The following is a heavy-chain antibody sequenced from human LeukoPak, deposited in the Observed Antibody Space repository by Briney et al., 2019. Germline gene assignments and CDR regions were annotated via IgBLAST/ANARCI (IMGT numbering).Heavy chain of an antibody. Sequence: SVKVSCKASGGTFSSYAISWVRQAPGQGLEWMGGIIPIFGTANYAQKFQGRVTITADESTSTAYMELSSLRSEDTAVYYCASPIRVVILPGGYGMDVWGQGTTVTVSS. CDR1: GGTFSSYA. CDR3: ASPIRVVILPGGYGMDV. V-gene: IGHV1-69*13. D-gene: IGHD3-3*01. CDR2: IIPIFGTA. J-gene: IGHJ6*02.